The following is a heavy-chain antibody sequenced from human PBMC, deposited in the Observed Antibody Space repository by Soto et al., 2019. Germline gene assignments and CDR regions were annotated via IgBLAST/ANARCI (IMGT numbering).Heavy chain of an antibody. D-gene: IGHD6-6*01. CDR1: GYSFTSYW. V-gene: IGHV5-10-1*01. J-gene: IGHJ5*02. CDR3: ARHRAASSSYVYLDP. CDR2: IDPSDSYT. Sequence: PGESLKISCKGSGYSFTSYWISWVRQMPGKGLEWMGRIDPSDSYTNYSPSFQGHVTISADKSISTAYLQWSSLKASDTAMYYCARHRAASSSYVYLDPWGQGTLVTVSS.